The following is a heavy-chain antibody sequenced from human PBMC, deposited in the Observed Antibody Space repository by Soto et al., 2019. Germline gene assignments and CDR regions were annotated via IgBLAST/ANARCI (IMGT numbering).Heavy chain of an antibody. D-gene: IGHD6-19*01. Sequence: EVQLVESGGGLVQPGRSLRLSCAASGFTFDDYAMHWVRQAPGKGLEWVSGISWNSGSIGYADSVKGRFTISRDNAKNSLYLQMNSLRAEDTALCYCAKDMSVSVAPAGGDAFDIWGQGTMVTVSS. CDR1: GFTFDDYA. CDR2: ISWNSGSI. V-gene: IGHV3-9*01. J-gene: IGHJ3*02. CDR3: AKDMSVSVAPAGGDAFDI.